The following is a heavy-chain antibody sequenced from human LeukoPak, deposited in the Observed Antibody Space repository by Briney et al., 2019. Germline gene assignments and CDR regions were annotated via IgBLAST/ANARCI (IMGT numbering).Heavy chain of an antibody. CDR1: GGSISSYY. V-gene: IGHV4-4*07. D-gene: IGHD6-19*01. J-gene: IGHJ5*02. Sequence: PSETLSLTCTVSGGSISSYYWSWIRQPAGKGLEWIGRIYTSGSTNYNPSLKSRVTMSVDTSKNQFSLKLSSVTAADTAMYYCARDRKEPGIAVAGTGFDPWGQGTLVTVSS. CDR2: IYTSGST. CDR3: ARDRKEPGIAVAGTGFDP.